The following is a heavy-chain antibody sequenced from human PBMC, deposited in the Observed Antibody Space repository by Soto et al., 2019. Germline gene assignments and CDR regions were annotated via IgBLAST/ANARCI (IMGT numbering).Heavy chain of an antibody. D-gene: IGHD1-26*01. CDR2: IYYSGST. J-gene: IGHJ6*02. CDR3: ARATYYYYGIDV. V-gene: IGHV4-61*08. Sequence: PSETLSLTCTVSGGSISSGGYYWSWIRQHPGKGLEWIGYIYYSGSTNYNPSLKSRVTISVDRSKNQFSLKLNSVTAADTAVYYCARATYYYYGIDVWGQGTTVTVSS. CDR1: GGSISSGGYY.